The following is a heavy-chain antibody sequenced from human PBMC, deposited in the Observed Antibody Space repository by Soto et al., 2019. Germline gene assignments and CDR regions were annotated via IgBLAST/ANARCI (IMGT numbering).Heavy chain of an antibody. CDR2: ISYDGSNK. CDR1: GFTFSSYA. Sequence: QVQLVESGGGVVQPGRSLRLSCAASGFTFSSYAMHWVRQAPGKGLEWVAVISYDGSNKYYADSVKGRFTISRDNSKNTLYLQMNSLRAEDTAVYYCARSRVTGTARRSYFDYWGQGTLVTVSS. J-gene: IGHJ4*02. V-gene: IGHV3-30-3*01. D-gene: IGHD1-7*01. CDR3: ARSRVTGTARRSYFDY.